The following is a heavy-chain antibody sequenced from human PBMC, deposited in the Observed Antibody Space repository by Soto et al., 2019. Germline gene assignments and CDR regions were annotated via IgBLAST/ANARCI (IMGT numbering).Heavy chain of an antibody. D-gene: IGHD3-22*01. V-gene: IGHV3-48*03. Sequence: GGSLRLSCAASGFTFSSYEMNWVRQAPGKGLEWVSYISSSGSTIYYADSVKGRFTISRDNAKNSLYLQMNSLRAEDTAVYYCASSAKNFYDSSGYYPLLTDYWGQGTLVTVS. CDR2: ISSSGSTI. J-gene: IGHJ4*02. CDR3: ASSAKNFYDSSGYYPLLTDY. CDR1: GFTFSSYE.